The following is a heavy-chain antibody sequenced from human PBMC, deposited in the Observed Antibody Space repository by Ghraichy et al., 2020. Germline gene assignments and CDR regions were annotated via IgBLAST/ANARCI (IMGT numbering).Heavy chain of an antibody. Sequence: SGPTLVKPTQTLTLTCTFSGFSLSTSGMCVSWIRQPPGKALEWLARIDWDDDKYYSTSLKTRLTISKDTSKNQVVLTMTNMDPVDTATYYCARIYYYDSSGYYYEGPVFDYWGQGTLVTVSS. V-gene: IGHV2-70*11. CDR2: IDWDDDK. CDR1: GFSLSTSGMC. CDR3: ARIYYYDSSGYYYEGPVFDY. J-gene: IGHJ4*02. D-gene: IGHD3-22*01.